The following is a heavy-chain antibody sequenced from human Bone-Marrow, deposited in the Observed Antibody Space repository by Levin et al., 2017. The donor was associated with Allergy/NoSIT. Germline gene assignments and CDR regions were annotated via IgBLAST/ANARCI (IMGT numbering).Heavy chain of an antibody. V-gene: IGHV3-48*02. J-gene: IGHJ3*02. CDR2: ISSSSRTL. Sequence: LSLTCAASGFPFSGYSMNWVRQAPGKGLEWVSYISSSSRTLHYADSVKGRFTISRDNAKNSLYLQMNSLGDEDTSLYYCAREGVATWEAFDMWGQGTMVTVSS. CDR1: GFPFSGYS. D-gene: IGHD5-12*01. CDR3: AREGVATWEAFDM.